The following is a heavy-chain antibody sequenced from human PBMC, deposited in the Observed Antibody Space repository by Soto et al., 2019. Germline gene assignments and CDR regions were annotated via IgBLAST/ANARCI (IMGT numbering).Heavy chain of an antibody. CDR1: GYSFPSYY. D-gene: IGHD2-21*02. V-gene: IGHV1-46*01. Sequence: SVNVSRKACGYSFPSYYMHWVRQAPRHGLEWMGIINPRGGSTSYAQKFQGRVTMTRDTSTSTVYMELSSLRAEDTAVYYFVILVTHALWFDPWGQGTLVTVSS. CDR2: INPRGGST. J-gene: IGHJ5*02. CDR3: VILVTHALWFDP.